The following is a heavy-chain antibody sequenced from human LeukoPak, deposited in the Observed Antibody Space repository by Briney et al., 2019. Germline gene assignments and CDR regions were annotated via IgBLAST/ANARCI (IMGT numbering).Heavy chain of an antibody. J-gene: IGHJ4*02. CDR3: ARPINEYSSSWYLGY. CDR2: IYYSGST. CDR1: GGSISSSSYY. V-gene: IGHV4-39*07. D-gene: IGHD6-13*01. Sequence: SSETLSLTCTVSGGSISSSSYYWGWIRQPPGKGLEWIGSIYYSGSTYYNPSLKSRVTISVDTSKNQFSLKLSSVTAADTAVYYCARPINEYSSSWYLGYWGQGTLVTVSS.